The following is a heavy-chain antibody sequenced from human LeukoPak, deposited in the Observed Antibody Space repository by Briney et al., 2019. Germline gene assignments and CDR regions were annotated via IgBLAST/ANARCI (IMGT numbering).Heavy chain of an antibody. V-gene: IGHV3-21*01. CDR3: ARVLRYCSSTSCQEEDY. J-gene: IGHJ4*02. CDR2: ISSSSSYI. D-gene: IGHD2-2*01. Sequence: GGSLRLSCAASGFTFSGYSMNWVRQAPGKGLEWVSSISSSSSYIYYADSVKGRFTISRDNAKNSLYLQMNSLRAEDTAVYYCARVLRYCSSTSCQEEDYWGQGTLVTVSS. CDR1: GFTFSGYS.